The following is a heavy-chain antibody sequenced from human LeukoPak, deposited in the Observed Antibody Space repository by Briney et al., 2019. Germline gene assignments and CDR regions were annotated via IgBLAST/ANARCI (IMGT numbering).Heavy chain of an antibody. CDR2: VSSGFHA. Sequence: GGSLRLSCTASGFTLGSHDMHWVRQIPGQGLEWVAAVSSGFHAFFADSVQGRFTVSREDARNSLYLQMNSLRAGDTAVYYCVREARGNHYTYFDYWGQGTLVTVSS. J-gene: IGHJ4*02. V-gene: IGHV3-13*01. CDR1: GFTLGSHD. D-gene: IGHD1-14*01. CDR3: VREARGNHYTYFDY.